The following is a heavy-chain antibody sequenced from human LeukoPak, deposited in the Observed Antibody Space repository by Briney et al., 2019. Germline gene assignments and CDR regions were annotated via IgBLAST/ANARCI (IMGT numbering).Heavy chain of an antibody. CDR2: IGASGDNT. Sequence: PGGSLRLSCAASGFTFSSYAMNWIRQAPGTGLEWVSAIGASGDNTYYADSVKGRFTISRDNSKNMLNLHMNSLRAEDTAIYHRAKAAASDTVTTLGVDYWGQGTLVTVSS. CDR1: GFTFSSYA. CDR3: AKAAASDTVTTLGVDY. J-gene: IGHJ4*02. V-gene: IGHV3-23*01. D-gene: IGHD4-17*01.